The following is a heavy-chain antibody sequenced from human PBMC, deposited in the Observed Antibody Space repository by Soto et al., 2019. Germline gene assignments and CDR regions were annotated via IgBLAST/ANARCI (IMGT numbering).Heavy chain of an antibody. CDR2: ISGSGGST. CDR1: GFTFSSYA. V-gene: IGHV3-23*01. D-gene: IGHD3-22*01. Sequence: GGSLRLSCAASGFTFSSYAMSWVRQAPGKGLEWVSAISGSGGSTYYADSVKGRFTISRDNSKNTLYLQMNSLRAEDTAVYYCAKVPYYDSSGYYLYFDYWGKGTLVTVSS. J-gene: IGHJ4*02. CDR3: AKVPYYDSSGYYLYFDY.